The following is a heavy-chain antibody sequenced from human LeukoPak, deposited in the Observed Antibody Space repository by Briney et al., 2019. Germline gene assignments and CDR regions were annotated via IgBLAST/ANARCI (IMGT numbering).Heavy chain of an antibody. J-gene: IGHJ4*02. D-gene: IGHD5-18*01. CDR1: GFTVSSNY. V-gene: IGHV3-66*01. CDR2: IYSGDNT. Sequence: GGSLRLSCAASGFTVSSNYMSRVRQAPGKGLEWVSVIYSGDNTYYADSVKGRFTITRDNSNNTLYLQMNSLRAEDTAVYYCARDKWVTWGQGTLVTVSS. CDR3: ARDKWVT.